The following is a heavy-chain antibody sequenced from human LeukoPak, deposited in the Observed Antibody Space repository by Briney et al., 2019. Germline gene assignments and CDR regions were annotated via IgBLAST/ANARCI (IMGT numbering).Heavy chain of an antibody. J-gene: IGHJ4*02. CDR2: INGDGGST. D-gene: IGHD4-23*01. Sequence: GGSLRLSCAASGFTFSSYWMHWVRQAPGKGLGWVSRINGDGGSTSYADSVKGRFTISRDNAKNTLYLQMNSLRAEDTAVYYCAKRADYGGNSYDYGGQGTLVTVSS. CDR3: AKRADYGGNSYDY. V-gene: IGHV3-74*01. CDR1: GFTFSSYW.